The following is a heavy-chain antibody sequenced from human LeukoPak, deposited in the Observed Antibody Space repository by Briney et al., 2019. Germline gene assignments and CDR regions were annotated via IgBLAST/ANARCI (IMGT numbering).Heavy chain of an antibody. D-gene: IGHD2-2*02. CDR1: GDSISSSAFY. Sequence: SQTLSLTCTVSGDSISSSAFYWSWIRQPPGKGLEWIGEINHSGSTNYNPSLKSRVTISVDTSKNQFSLKLSSVTAADTAVYYCARVRGYCSSTSCYKNWFDPWGQGTLVTVSS. J-gene: IGHJ5*02. CDR2: INHSGST. V-gene: IGHV4-39*07. CDR3: ARVRGYCSSTSCYKNWFDP.